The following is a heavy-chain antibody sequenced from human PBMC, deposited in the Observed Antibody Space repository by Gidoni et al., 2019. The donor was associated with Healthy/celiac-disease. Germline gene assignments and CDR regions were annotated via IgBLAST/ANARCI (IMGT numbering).Heavy chain of an antibody. CDR1: GGSISSYY. CDR3: CVEMASNAFDI. Sequence: QVQLQESGPGLVTPSETLSLTCTVSGGSISSYYWSWIRQPPGKGLEWIGYIYYSGSTNYNPSLKSRVTISVDTSKNQFSLKLSSVTAADTAVYYCCVEMASNAFDIWGQGTMVTVSS. D-gene: IGHD6-19*01. V-gene: IGHV4-59*01. CDR2: IYYSGST. J-gene: IGHJ3*02.